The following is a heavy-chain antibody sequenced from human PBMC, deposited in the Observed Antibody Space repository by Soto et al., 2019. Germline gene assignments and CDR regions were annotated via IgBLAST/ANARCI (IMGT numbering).Heavy chain of an antibody. D-gene: IGHD5-18*01. CDR2: ISYDGSNK. J-gene: IGHJ4*02. CDR3: AKGFSYSVIDY. CDR1: GFTFSTYG. V-gene: IGHV3-30*18. Sequence: QVQLVESGGGVVQPGRSLRLSCAASGFTFSTYGMHWVRQAPGKGLEWVAVISYDGSNKYYADSVKGRFTISRDNSKNMRYLPMSSLGAEDTDVYYCAKGFSYSVIDYWGQGTLVTVSS.